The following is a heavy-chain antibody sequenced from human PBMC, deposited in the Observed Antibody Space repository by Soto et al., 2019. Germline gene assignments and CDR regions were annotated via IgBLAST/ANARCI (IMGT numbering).Heavy chain of an antibody. CDR1: GGSFSGYY. D-gene: IGHD3-3*01. Sequence: QVQLQQWGAGLLKPSETLSLTCAVYGGSFSGYYWSWIRQPPGKGLEWIGEINHSGSTNYNPSLKSRVTISVDTSKNQFSLKLSSVTAADTAVYYCARYDFWSGYYLDYCGQGTLVTVSS. CDR2: INHSGST. J-gene: IGHJ4*02. V-gene: IGHV4-34*01. CDR3: ARYDFWSGYYLDY.